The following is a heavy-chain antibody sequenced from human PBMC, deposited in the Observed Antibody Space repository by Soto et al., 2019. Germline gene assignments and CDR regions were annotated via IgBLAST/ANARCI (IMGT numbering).Heavy chain of an antibody. J-gene: IGHJ4*02. Sequence: QITLRESGPTLVKPTQTLTLTCTFSGFSLNTREVGVGWIRQPPGKALEWLALIFWDDDKRYSPSLKTRLTISNVTSKSPVILRLTNTDPLAAATYYCAHARSCPRIAYYLAYYFDFWGQGTLVTVSS. V-gene: IGHV2-5*02. CDR2: IFWDDDK. CDR1: GFSLNTREVG. CDR3: AHARSCPRIAYYLAYYFDF. D-gene: IGHD2-15*01.